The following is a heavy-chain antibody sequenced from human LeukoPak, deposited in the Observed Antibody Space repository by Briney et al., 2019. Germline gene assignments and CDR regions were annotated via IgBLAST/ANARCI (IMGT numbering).Heavy chain of an antibody. CDR1: GGSISSYY. CDR3: ARDGGTTVTTLDYYYYGMDV. V-gene: IGHV4-4*07. Sequence: SETLSLTCTVSGGSISSYYWSWIRQPAGKGLEWIGRIYTSGSTNYNPSLKSRVTMSVDTSKNQFSLKLSSVTAADTAVYYCARDGGTTVTTLDYYYYGMDVWGQGTMVTVSS. J-gene: IGHJ6*02. CDR2: IYTSGST. D-gene: IGHD4-17*01.